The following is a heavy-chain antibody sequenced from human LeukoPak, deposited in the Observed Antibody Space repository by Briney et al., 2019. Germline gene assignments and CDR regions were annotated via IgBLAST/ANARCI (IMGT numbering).Heavy chain of an antibody. J-gene: IGHJ4*02. CDR1: GYTFTGYG. D-gene: IGHD3-10*01. CDR2: ISAYNGNT. Sequence: GASVKVSCKASGYTFTGYGISWVRQAPGQGLEWMGWISAYNGNTNYAQKLQGRVTMTTDTSTSTAYMELRSLRSDDTAVYYCAKAVVGFGELFLWGQGTLVTVSS. CDR3: AKAVVGFGELFL. V-gene: IGHV1-18*01.